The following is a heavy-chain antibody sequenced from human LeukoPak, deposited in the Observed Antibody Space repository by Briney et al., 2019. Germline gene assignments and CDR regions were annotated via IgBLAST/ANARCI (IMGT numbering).Heavy chain of an antibody. CDR3: ANTFGGNSHRSDY. CDR1: GFTFSSAW. J-gene: IGHJ4*02. V-gene: IGHV3-15*01. Sequence: GGSLRLSCAAPGFTFSSAWMSWVRQAPGQGLEWLGRIKTKTDGGTTDYAAPVKGRFTISRDDSKDTLYLQMNSLKSDDTAVYYCANTFGGNSHRSDYWGQGTLVTVSS. CDR2: IKTKTDGGTT. D-gene: IGHD4-23*01.